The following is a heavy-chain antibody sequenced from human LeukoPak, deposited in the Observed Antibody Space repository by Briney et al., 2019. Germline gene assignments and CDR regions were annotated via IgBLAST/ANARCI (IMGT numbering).Heavy chain of an antibody. Sequence: GGSLRLSCAASGFTFSDYYMSWIRQAPGKGLEWVSYISSSGSTIYYADSVKGRFTISRDNAKNSLYLQMNSLRAEDTALYYCAKMTTVYSDAFDIWGQGTMVTVSS. D-gene: IGHD4-17*01. CDR2: ISSSGSTI. J-gene: IGHJ3*02. V-gene: IGHV3-11*01. CDR1: GFTFSDYY. CDR3: AKMTTVYSDAFDI.